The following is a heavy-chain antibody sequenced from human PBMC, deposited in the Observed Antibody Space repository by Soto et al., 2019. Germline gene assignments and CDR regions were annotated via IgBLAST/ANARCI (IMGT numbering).Heavy chain of an antibody. Sequence: EVQLVESGGGLGQPGGSLRLSCAASGFTFSSNWMHWVRQAPGKGLVWVSRINNDGSSTNYGDSVKGRFTISRDNAKNTLYLQMNSLRADDTAVYYCARGGCTSTVCLDYWGQGTLVTVSS. J-gene: IGHJ4*02. V-gene: IGHV3-74*01. CDR3: ARGGCTSTVCLDY. D-gene: IGHD2-2*01. CDR2: INNDGSST. CDR1: GFTFSSNW.